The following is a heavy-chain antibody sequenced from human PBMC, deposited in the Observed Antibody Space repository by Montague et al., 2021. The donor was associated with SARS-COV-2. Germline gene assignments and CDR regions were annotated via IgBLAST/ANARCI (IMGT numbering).Heavy chain of an antibody. J-gene: IGHJ6*02. CDR1: GASIRDYY. V-gene: IGHV4-59*01. D-gene: IGHD5-12*01. Sequence: SETLSLTCTVSGASIRDYYWSWIRQPPEKGLEWIGYIYESGSTKSNPSLTSRLIMSVDTSRNQFSLTLSSVTTADTAVYYCARDRGLSGFYGYDPLYFYGMDVWGQGTTVIVSS. CDR2: IYESGST. CDR3: ARDRGLSGFYGYDPLYFYGMDV.